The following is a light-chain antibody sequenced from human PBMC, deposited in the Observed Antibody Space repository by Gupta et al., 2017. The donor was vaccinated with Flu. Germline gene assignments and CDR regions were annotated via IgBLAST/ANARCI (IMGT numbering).Light chain of an antibody. Sequence: QSALTQPASVSRSPGQSITISCTGTSSDVGRSDYVSWYQQHPDKAPKLIIYDVTNRPSGVSSRFSGSKSGNTASLTISGLQAEDETDYYYSSYTSGSTFYVFGTGTKVTVL. J-gene: IGLJ1*01. V-gene: IGLV2-14*01. CDR2: DVT. CDR3: SSYTSGSTFYV. CDR1: SSDVGRSDY.